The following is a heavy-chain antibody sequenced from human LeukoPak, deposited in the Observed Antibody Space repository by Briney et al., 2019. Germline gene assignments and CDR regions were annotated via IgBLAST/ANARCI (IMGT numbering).Heavy chain of an antibody. J-gene: IGHJ4*02. Sequence: GRSLRLSCAGSGFIFEGYAMYWVRQAPGKGLEWVSGISWNSGSIGYADSVKGRFTISRDNAKNSLYLQMNSLRADDTALYYCAKAYYGSGSPDYWGQGTLVTVSS. CDR1: GFIFEGYA. D-gene: IGHD3-10*01. V-gene: IGHV3-9*01. CDR2: ISWNSGSI. CDR3: AKAYYGSGSPDY.